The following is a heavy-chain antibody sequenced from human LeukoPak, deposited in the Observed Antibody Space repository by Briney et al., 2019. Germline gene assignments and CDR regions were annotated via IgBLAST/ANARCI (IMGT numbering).Heavy chain of an antibody. Sequence: GGSLRLSCAASGFTFSNYWMMWVRQAPGKGLEWVANINQDGSEKSYVDSVKGRFTISRDNAKNSLYLQMNSLRAEDTALYYCAKGSVGGDGVFDYWGQGTLVTVSS. J-gene: IGHJ4*02. V-gene: IGHV3-7*03. CDR1: GFTFSNYW. D-gene: IGHD2-21*02. CDR2: INQDGSEK. CDR3: AKGSVGGDGVFDY.